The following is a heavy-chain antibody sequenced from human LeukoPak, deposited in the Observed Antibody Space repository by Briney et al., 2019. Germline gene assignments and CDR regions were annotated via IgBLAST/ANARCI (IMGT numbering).Heavy chain of an antibody. CDR2: IYYSGST. Sequence: SETLSLTCTVSGGSISSSSYYWGWIRQPPGKGLEWIGSIYYSGSTYYNPSLKSRVTISVDTSKSQFSLKLSSVTAADTAVYYCARWGDFPGGFDYWGQGTLVTVSS. V-gene: IGHV4-39*01. CDR3: ARWGDFPGGFDY. D-gene: IGHD3-10*01. J-gene: IGHJ4*02. CDR1: GGSISSSSYY.